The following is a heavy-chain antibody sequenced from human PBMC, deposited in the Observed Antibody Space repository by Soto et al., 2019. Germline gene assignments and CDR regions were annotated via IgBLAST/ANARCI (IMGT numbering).Heavy chain of an antibody. V-gene: IGHV5-10-1*01. CDR1: GYSFTTYW. J-gene: IGHJ6*02. Sequence: GESLKISCMDSGYSFTTYWISWVRQMPGKGLEWMGRIDLSDSYTNYSPSFQGHVTISADKSISTAYLQWSSLKASDTAMYYCARVDDYYHGMDVWGQGTTVTVSS. CDR3: ARVDDYYHGMDV. CDR2: IDLSDSYT. D-gene: IGHD5-12*01.